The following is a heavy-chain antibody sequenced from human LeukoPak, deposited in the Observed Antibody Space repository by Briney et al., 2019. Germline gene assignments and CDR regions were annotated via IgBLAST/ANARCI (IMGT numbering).Heavy chain of an antibody. CDR3: AREAVAELYYFDY. V-gene: IGHV1-2*02. CDR1: GYTFTGYY. J-gene: IGHJ4*02. D-gene: IGHD6-19*01. CDR2: INPNSGGT. Sequence: ASVKVSCKASGYTFTGYYMHWVRQAPGQGLEWMGWINPNSGGTNYAQKFQGRVTMTRDTSISTAYMELSRLRSDDTAVYYCAREAVAELYYFDYWGQGTLVTVSS.